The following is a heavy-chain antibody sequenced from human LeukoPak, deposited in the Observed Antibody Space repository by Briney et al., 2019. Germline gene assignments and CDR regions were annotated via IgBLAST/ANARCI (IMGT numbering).Heavy chain of an antibody. CDR1: SGSFSSTNW. D-gene: IGHD6-25*01. CDR2: VHLDGRT. Sequence: PSETLSLTCGVSSGSFSSTNWWTRIRQPPGKGLEWIGEVHLDGRTNFNPSLKSRLTMSVDLSENHVSLKLTSVTAADTAVYYCAREGGFYRPLAYSGQGTLVTVSS. V-gene: IGHV4-4*02. CDR3: AREGGFYRPLAY. J-gene: IGHJ4*02.